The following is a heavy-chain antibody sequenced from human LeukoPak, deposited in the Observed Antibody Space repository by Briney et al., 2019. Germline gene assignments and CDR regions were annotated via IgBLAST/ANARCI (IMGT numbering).Heavy chain of an antibody. D-gene: IGHD3-16*01. CDR3: ARGSSLNWYFDL. J-gene: IGHJ2*01. Sequence: SVKVSCKASGGTFSSYAISWVRQAPGQGLEWMGGIIPIFGTANYAQKFQGRVTITTDESTSTAYMELRSLRSDDTAVYYCARGSSLNWYFDLWGRGTLVTVSS. CDR1: GGTFSSYA. CDR2: IIPIFGTA. V-gene: IGHV1-69*05.